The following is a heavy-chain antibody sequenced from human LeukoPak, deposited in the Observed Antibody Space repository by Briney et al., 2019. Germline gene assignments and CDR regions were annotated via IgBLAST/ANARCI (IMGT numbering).Heavy chain of an antibody. Sequence: GGSLRLSCVASGFTFSSRGMHWVRQAPGKGLEWVAVIWYDGSNKYYADSVKGRFTISRDNSKNTLYLQMNSLRAEDTAVYYCARELSSGWLNYFDYWGQGTLVTVSS. CDR3: ARELSSGWLNYFDY. CDR1: GFTFSSRG. J-gene: IGHJ4*02. CDR2: IWYDGSNK. V-gene: IGHV3-33*01. D-gene: IGHD6-19*01.